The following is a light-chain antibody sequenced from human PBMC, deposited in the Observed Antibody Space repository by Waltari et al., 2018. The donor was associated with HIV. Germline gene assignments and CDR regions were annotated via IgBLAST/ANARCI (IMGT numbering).Light chain of an antibody. Sequence: DIVMTQSPNSLAVSLGERATINCRSSRTILFSSDNRNCLAWYHQKPGQSPKLLIYWASTRASGVPDRFSGSGSGTNFSLTISTLQTDDVALYYCQQYYSLGPTFGGGTKVEIK. CDR3: QQYYSLGPT. CDR1: RTILFSSDNRNC. CDR2: WAS. J-gene: IGKJ4*01. V-gene: IGKV4-1*01.